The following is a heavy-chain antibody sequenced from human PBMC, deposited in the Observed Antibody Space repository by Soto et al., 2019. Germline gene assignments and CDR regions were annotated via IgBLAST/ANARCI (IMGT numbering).Heavy chain of an antibody. V-gene: IGHV2-5*02. CDR3: ARLEYYGSGSYSY. CDR2: IYWDDDK. D-gene: IGHD3-10*01. Sequence: QITLKESGPTLVKPTQTLMLTCTFSGFSLSTSGVGVGWIRQPPGKALEWLASIYWDDDKRYSPSLKSRPTITKDTSKHRVVLTVTNMDPVDTAAYYCARLEYYGSGSYSYWGQGTLVAVSS. J-gene: IGHJ4*02. CDR1: GFSLSTSGVG.